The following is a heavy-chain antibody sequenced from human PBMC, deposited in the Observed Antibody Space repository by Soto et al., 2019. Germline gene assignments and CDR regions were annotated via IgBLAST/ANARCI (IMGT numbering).Heavy chain of an antibody. CDR2: IDNSGNT. Sequence: PETLSLTCTVSDGSISTYFCNWIRQPAGKGLEWIGRIDNSGNTNYNPSLKSRVTMSADTSRNQFSLKLNSVTAADTAVYYCARGGQDFWSGPFDYWGQGALVTVSS. D-gene: IGHD3-3*01. CDR3: ARGGQDFWSGPFDY. J-gene: IGHJ4*02. CDR1: DGSISTYF. V-gene: IGHV4-4*07.